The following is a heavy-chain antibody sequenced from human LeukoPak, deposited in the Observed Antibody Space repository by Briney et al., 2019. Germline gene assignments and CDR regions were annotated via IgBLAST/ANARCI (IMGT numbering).Heavy chain of an antibody. J-gene: IGHJ3*02. CDR3: ATVPPNIVGARVAFDI. CDR1: GFTFSSYG. D-gene: IGHD1-26*01. V-gene: IGHV3-33*01. Sequence: PGRSLRLSCAASGFTFSSYGMHWVRQAPGKGLEWVAVIWYDGSNKYYADSVKGRFTISRDNSKNTLYLQMNSLRAEDTAVYYCATVPPNIVGARVAFDIWGQGAMVTVSS. CDR2: IWYDGSNK.